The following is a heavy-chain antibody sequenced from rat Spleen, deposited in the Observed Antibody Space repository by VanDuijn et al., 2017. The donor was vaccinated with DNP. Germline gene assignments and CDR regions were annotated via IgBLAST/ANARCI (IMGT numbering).Heavy chain of an antibody. CDR3: ALSTGRGFDY. V-gene: IGHV5-29*01. J-gene: IGHJ3*01. Sequence: EVLLVESDGGLVQPGRSLKLSCAVSGFTFSDYYMAWVRQAPAKGLEWVATLSYNGGTPYYRDSVKGRFTISRENAKSTLYLQVDSLRSEDTATYYCALSTGRGFDYWGQGTLVTVSS. CDR1: GFTFSDYY. CDR2: LSYNGGTP. D-gene: IGHD5-1*01.